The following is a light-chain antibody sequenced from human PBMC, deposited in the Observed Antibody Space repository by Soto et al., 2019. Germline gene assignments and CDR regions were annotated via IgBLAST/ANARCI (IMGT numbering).Light chain of an antibody. CDR1: TGAVTSSHY. CDR3: LLSYSPTSWV. V-gene: IGLV7-46*01. J-gene: IGLJ3*02. CDR2: DTS. Sequence: QAVVTQEPSLTVSPGGTVTLTCGSTTGAVTSSHYPYWFQQKPGQAPRTLIYDTSNKHSWTPARFSGSLLGGKAALTLAGAQTDDEADYYCLLSYSPTSWVFGGGTTLTVL.